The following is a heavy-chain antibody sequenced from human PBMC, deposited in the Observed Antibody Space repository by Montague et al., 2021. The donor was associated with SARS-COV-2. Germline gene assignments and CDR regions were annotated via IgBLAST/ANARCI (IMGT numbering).Heavy chain of an antibody. Sequence: SLRLSCAASGFTVSRNYMGWVRQAPGKGLEWVSVIFGGGSTNYADSVKGRFTISRDISQNTLYFQMNSLRAEDMAVYYCAKGGTSYFYGMDVWGQGTTVAVSS. V-gene: IGHV3-66*01. CDR3: AKGGTSYFYGMDV. D-gene: IGHD1-26*01. CDR2: IFGGGST. J-gene: IGHJ6*02. CDR1: GFTVSRNY.